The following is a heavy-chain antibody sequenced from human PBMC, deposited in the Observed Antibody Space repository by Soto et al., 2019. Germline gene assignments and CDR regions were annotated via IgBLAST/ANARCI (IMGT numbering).Heavy chain of an antibody. CDR1: GFTFSSYA. Sequence: GVSLRLSCAASGFTFSSYAMSWVRQAPGKGLEWVSAISGSGGSTYYADSVKGRFTISRDNSKNTLYLQMNSLRAEDTAVYYCAKDSNQYFVIDYWGQGTLVTVSS. V-gene: IGHV3-23*01. D-gene: IGHD2-2*01. CDR2: ISGSGGST. J-gene: IGHJ4*02. CDR3: AKDSNQYFVIDY.